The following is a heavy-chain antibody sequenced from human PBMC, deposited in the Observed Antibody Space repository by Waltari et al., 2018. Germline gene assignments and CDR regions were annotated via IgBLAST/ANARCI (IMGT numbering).Heavy chain of an antibody. J-gene: IGHJ4*02. V-gene: IGHV3-23*01. CDR3: AKDHGVAY. CDR2: ISNSGGDT. CDR1: GLTFSIFA. D-gene: IGHD3-16*01. Sequence: QLLESGGGLVQTGGCLRLSCSDSGLTFSIFAMSWVRQPPGKGLEWVSGISNSGGDTYYTDTLKGRFTISRDNSKKTLYLQMNSLRVEDTAVYYCAKDHGVAYWGQGTLVTVSS.